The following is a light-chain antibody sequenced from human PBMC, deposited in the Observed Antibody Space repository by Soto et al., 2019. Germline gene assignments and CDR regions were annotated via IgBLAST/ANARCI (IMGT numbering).Light chain of an antibody. CDR1: SSNLGAPYD. Sequence: QSVLTQPPSVSWAPGQTVIISCIGSSSNLGAPYDVNWFRQLPGTVPRLPIYGNNNRPSGVPDRFSGSKSGTSASLAITGLQAEDEADYYCQSYDSSLSGYVFGTGTKVTVL. CDR3: QSYDSSLSGYV. CDR2: GNN. J-gene: IGLJ1*01. V-gene: IGLV1-40*01.